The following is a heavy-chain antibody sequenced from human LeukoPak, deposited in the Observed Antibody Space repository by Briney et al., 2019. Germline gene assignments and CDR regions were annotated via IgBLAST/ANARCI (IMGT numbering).Heavy chain of an antibody. CDR3: ASSRNYYGSGSYYAFDI. J-gene: IGHJ3*02. CDR2: INTNTGNP. D-gene: IGHD3-10*01. V-gene: IGHV7-4-1*02. Sequence: ASVKVSCKASGGTFSSYAISWVRQAPGQGLEWMGWINTNTGNPTYAQGFTGRFVFSLDTSVSTAYLQISSLKAEDTAVYYCASSRNYYGSGSYYAFDIWGQGTMVTVSS. CDR1: GGTFSSYA.